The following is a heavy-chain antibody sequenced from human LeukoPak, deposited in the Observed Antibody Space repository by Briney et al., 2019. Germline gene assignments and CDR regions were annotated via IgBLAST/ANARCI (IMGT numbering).Heavy chain of an antibody. CDR2: ISSSSSTI. CDR1: GFTFSSYS. Sequence: PGGSLRLSCAASGFTFSSYSINWVRQAPGKGLEWVSYISSSSSTIYYADSVKGRFTISRDNAKNSLYLQMNSLRAEDTAVYYCASVPAAISGAFDIWGQGTMVTVSS. D-gene: IGHD2-2*01. J-gene: IGHJ3*02. V-gene: IGHV3-48*01. CDR3: ASVPAAISGAFDI.